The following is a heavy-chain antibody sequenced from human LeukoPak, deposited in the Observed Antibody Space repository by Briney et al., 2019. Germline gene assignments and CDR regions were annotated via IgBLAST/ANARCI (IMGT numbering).Heavy chain of an antibody. CDR3: AKESTVTPGNVNWFDT. CDR1: GFTFSSDA. D-gene: IGHD4-17*01. V-gene: IGHV3-23*01. J-gene: IGHJ5*02. CDR2: ISGSGGNT. Sequence: GGSLRLSCAASGFTFSSDAMSWVRQAPGKGLEWVSTISGSGGNTYYADSVKGRFTISRDDSKNTLYLQMNRLRAEDTAVYYCAKESTVTPGNVNWFDTWGQGTLVTVSS.